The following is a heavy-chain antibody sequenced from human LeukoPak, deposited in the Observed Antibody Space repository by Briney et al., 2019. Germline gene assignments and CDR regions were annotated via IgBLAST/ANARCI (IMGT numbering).Heavy chain of an antibody. D-gene: IGHD2-15*01. CDR1: GFTFSGSW. V-gene: IGHV3-74*01. J-gene: IGHJ4*02. CDR3: TSDCSDGSCHLDLR. Sequence: GGSLRLSCAASGFTFSGSWMHWVRQAPGKGLVWVSRINRDGTTTNYADSVKGRFTISRGNAKNTLYLQMNNLRAGDTALYYCTSDCSDGSCHLDLRWGQGTLVTVSS. CDR2: INRDGTTT.